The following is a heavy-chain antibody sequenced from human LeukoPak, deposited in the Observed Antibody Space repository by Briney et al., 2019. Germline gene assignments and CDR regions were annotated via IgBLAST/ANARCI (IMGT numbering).Heavy chain of an antibody. CDR1: GVTFSSYS. CDR3: ARVGSSTSRYYYYMDV. Sequence: GGSLRLSCAASGVTFSSYSMNWVRQAPGKGLEWVSSISSSSSYIYYADSVKGRFTISRDNAKNSLYLQMNSLRAEDTAVYYCARVGSSTSRYYYYMDVWGKGTTVTVSS. J-gene: IGHJ6*03. D-gene: IGHD6-6*01. CDR2: ISSSSSYI. V-gene: IGHV3-21*01.